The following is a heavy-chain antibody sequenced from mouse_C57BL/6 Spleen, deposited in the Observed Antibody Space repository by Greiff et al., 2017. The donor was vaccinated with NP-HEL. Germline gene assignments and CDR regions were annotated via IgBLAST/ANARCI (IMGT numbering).Heavy chain of an antibody. V-gene: IGHV2-2*01. J-gene: IGHJ3*01. CDR1: GFSLTSYG. CDR3: ARGYYGSSSAWFAY. CDR2: IWSGGST. D-gene: IGHD1-1*01. Sequence: QVQLKESGPGLVQPSQSLSITCTVSGFSLTSYGVHWVRQSPGKGLEWLGVIWSGGSTDYNAAFISRLSISKDNSKSQVFFKMNSLQADDTAIYYCARGYYGSSSAWFAYWGQGTLVTVSA.